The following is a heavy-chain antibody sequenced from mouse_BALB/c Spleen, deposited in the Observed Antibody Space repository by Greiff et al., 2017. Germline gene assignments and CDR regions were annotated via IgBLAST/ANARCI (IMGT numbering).Heavy chain of an antibody. CDR3: ARPGNYGWYFDV. D-gene: IGHD2-1*01. CDR2: IDPANGNT. Sequence: EVQLQQSGAELVKPGASVKLSCTASGFNIKDTYMHWVKQRPEQGLEWIGRIDPANGNTKYDPKFQGKATITADTSSNTAYLQLSSLTSEDTAVYYCARPGNYGWYFDVWGAGTTVTVAS. J-gene: IGHJ1*01. V-gene: IGHV14-3*02. CDR1: GFNIKDTY.